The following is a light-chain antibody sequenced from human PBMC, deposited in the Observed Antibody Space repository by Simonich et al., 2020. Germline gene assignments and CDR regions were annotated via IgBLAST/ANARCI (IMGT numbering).Light chain of an antibody. J-gene: IGLJ3*02. CDR2: DVR. V-gene: IGLV2-14*01. CDR3: SSYTSSSTWV. CDR1: SSAVGGYNY. Sequence: QSALTQPASVSGSPGQSITISCTGTSSAVGGYNYVSWYQQPPGKAPKLMIYDVRKRPSGVSNRFSGSKSGNTASLTISGLQAEDEADYYCSSYTSSSTWVFGGGTKLTVL.